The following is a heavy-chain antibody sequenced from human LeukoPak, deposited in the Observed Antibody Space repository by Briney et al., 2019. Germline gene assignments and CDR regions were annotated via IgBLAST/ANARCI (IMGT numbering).Heavy chain of an antibody. D-gene: IGHD6-19*01. V-gene: IGHV3-23*01. J-gene: IGHJ5*02. CDR2: FSGSGGST. CDR3: AKHREWLVHNCFDP. CDR1: GFTFSSYA. Sequence: GGSLRLSCAASGFTFSSYAMSGVRQAPGKGLEWVSAFSGSGGSTYYADSVKGRFTISRDNSKNTLYLQMNSLRAEDTAVYYCAKHREWLVHNCFDPWGQGTLVTVSS.